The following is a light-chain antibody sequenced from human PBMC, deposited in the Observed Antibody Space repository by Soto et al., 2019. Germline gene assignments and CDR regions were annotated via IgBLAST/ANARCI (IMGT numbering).Light chain of an antibody. CDR1: SSDVGGYNY. CDR2: DVS. V-gene: IGLV2-14*03. Sequence: QSVLTQSASVSGSPGQSITISCTGTSSDVGGYNYVSWYQHHPGKAPKLVIYDVSNRPSGVSNRFSGSKSGNTASLTISGLQPEDEADDYCSSYTTSNTRQIVFGTGTKVTVL. J-gene: IGLJ1*01. CDR3: SSYTTSNTRQIV.